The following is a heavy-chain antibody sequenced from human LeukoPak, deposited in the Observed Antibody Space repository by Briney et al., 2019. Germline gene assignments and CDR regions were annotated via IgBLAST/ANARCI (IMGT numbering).Heavy chain of an antibody. CDR3: ASENKRGYSYGSPTDAFDI. V-gene: IGHV3-21*01. CDR2: ISSSSSYI. Sequence: GGSLRLSCAASGFTFTTNSMNWVRQAPGKGLEWVSSISSSSSYIYYADSVKGRFTISRDNAKKSLFLDMNSLRAEDTAVYYCASENKRGYSYGSPTDAFDIWGQGTMVTVSS. CDR1: GFTFTTNS. J-gene: IGHJ3*02. D-gene: IGHD5-18*01.